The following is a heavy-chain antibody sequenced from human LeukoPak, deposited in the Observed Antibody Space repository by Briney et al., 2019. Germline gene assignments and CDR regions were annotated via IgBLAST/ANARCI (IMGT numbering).Heavy chain of an antibody. J-gene: IGHJ4*02. CDR3: ARYRACDY. V-gene: IGHV3-7*01. CDR2: IKQDGSEK. D-gene: IGHD1-26*01. CDR1: GFTFSSYS. Sequence: GGSLRLSCAASGFTFSSYSMNWVRQAPGKGLEWVANIKQDGSEKYYVDSVKGRFTISRDNAKNSLYLQMSSLRAEDTAVYYCARYRACDYWGQGTLVTVSS.